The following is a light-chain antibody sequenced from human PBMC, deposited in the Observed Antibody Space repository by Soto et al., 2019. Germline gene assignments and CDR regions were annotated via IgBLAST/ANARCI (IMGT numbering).Light chain of an antibody. J-gene: IGKJ1*01. CDR3: QQYNTYRA. CDR2: AAS. Sequence: DIQLTQSPSSLSASVGDRGTITCRASQSISSDLNWYKQKPGKAPKRLIYAASSLQIGVQSRFSGRGSGTEFTLTISNLKPDDFATYDCQQYNTYRAFGQGTKVDIK. CDR1: QSISSD. V-gene: IGKV1-17*02.